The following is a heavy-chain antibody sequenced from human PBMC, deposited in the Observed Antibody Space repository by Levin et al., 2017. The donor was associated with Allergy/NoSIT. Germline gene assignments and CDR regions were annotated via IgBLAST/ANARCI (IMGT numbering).Heavy chain of an antibody. CDR2: IWYDGSNK. V-gene: IGHV3-33*01. D-gene: IGHD3-10*01. CDR3: ARLGSSGSYYKSLFDY. J-gene: IGHJ4*02. CDR1: GFTFSSYG. Sequence: GGSLRLSCAASGFTFSSYGMHWVRQAPGKGLEWVAVIWYDGSNKYYADSVKGRFTISRDNSKNTLYLQMNSLRAEDTAVYYCARLGSSGSYYKSLFDYWGQGTLVTVSS.